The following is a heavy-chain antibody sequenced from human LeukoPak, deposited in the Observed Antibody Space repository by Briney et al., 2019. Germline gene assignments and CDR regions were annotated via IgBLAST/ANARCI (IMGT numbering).Heavy chain of an antibody. D-gene: IGHD1-14*01. V-gene: IGHV4-39*01. CDR2: MYYSGST. CDR3: SYRGYYFDY. CDR1: GGSVRGSDYY. J-gene: IGHJ4*02. Sequence: SETLSLTFTVYGGSVRGSDYYWGWIRQPPGKGLEWIGSMYYSGSTYYNPSLKSRVTISVDTSKNQFSLKLSSVTAADTAVYYCSYRGYYFDYWGQGTLVTVSS.